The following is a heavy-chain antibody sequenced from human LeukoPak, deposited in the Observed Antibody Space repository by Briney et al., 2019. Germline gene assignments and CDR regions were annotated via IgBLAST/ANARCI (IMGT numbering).Heavy chain of an antibody. CDR1: GFTVSNYT. D-gene: IGHD5-24*01. Sequence: GGSLRLSCAASGFTVSNYTINWVRQAPGKGLEWVANIKQDGSEKYYVDSVKGRFTISRDNAKNSLYLQMNSLRAEDTAVYYCARVGDGYNSYYFDYWGQGTLVTVSS. J-gene: IGHJ4*02. CDR3: ARVGDGYNSYYFDY. V-gene: IGHV3-7*01. CDR2: IKQDGSEK.